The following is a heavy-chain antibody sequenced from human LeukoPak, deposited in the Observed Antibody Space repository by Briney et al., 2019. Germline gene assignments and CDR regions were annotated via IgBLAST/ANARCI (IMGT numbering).Heavy chain of an antibody. Sequence: ASVKVSCKASGYTFTRYAMNWVRQAPGQGLEWMGRINTNTGNPTYAQGFTGRFVFSLDTSVSTAYLQISSLKADDTAVYYCARDTISVSYLHFDYWGQGTLVTVSS. J-gene: IGHJ4*02. CDR3: ARDTISVSYLHFDY. CDR2: INTNTGNP. D-gene: IGHD1-26*01. CDR1: GYTFTRYA. V-gene: IGHV7-4-1*02.